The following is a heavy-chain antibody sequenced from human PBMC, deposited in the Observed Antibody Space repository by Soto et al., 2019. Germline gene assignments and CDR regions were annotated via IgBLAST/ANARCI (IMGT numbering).Heavy chain of an antibody. J-gene: IGHJ4*02. D-gene: IGHD1-26*01. CDR3: AMRVGATDY. Sequence: QVQLVESGGGVVQPGRSLRLYWAASGFTFYTSALHWVRQAPGKGLEWVTFISYDGNSKYYTDSVKGRFTISRDNSKNTLYLQMNSLRAEDTAVYYCAMRVGATDYWGQGTLVIVSS. CDR1: GFTFYTSA. V-gene: IGHV3-30*03. CDR2: ISYDGNSK.